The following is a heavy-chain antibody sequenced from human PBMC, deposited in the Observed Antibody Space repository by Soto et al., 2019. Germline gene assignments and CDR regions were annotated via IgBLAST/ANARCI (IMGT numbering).Heavy chain of an antibody. V-gene: IGHV1-3*01. Sequence: ASVKVSCKASGYTFTSYAMHWVRQAPGQRLEWMGWINAGNGNTKYSQKFQGRVTITRDTSASTAYMELSSLRSEDTAVYYCARNQRYCSGGSCSLLFDYWGQGTLVTVSS. CDR3: ARNQRYCSGGSCSLLFDY. J-gene: IGHJ4*02. CDR1: GYTFTSYA. D-gene: IGHD2-15*01. CDR2: INAGNGNT.